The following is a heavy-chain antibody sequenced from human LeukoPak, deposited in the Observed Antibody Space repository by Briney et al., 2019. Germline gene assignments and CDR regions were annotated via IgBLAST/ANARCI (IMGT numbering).Heavy chain of an antibody. CDR1: GDSINTYY. D-gene: IGHD4-11*01. CDR3: ARGRSYYQFYFDY. V-gene: IGHV4-59*01. J-gene: IGHJ4*02. CDR2: IYYSGST. Sequence: SETLSLTCTVSGDSINTYYWSWIRQPPGKGLEWIGYIYYSGSTNYNPSLKSRVTISVDTSKNQFSLKLTSVTAADTAVYYCARGRSYYQFYFDYWSQGTLVTVSS.